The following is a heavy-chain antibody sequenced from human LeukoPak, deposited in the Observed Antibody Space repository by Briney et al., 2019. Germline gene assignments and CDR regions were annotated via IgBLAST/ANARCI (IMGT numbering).Heavy chain of an antibody. CDR2: ISYDGSNK. D-gene: IGHD6-6*01. J-gene: IGHJ5*02. CDR3: ARGPTPIAARGGWFDP. CDR1: GFTFSSYA. V-gene: IGHV3-30*01. Sequence: PGRSLRLSCAASGFTFSSYAMHWVRQAPGKGLEWVAVISYDGSNKYYADSVKGRFTISRDNSKNTLYLQMNSLRAEDTAVYYCARGPTPIAARGGWFDPWVQGTLVTVSS.